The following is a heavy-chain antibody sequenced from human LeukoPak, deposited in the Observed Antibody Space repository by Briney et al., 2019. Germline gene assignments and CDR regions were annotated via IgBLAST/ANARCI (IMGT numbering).Heavy chain of an antibody. CDR3: ARKRGAAAEDYFDY. CDR1: GFTFSSYG. Sequence: PGRSLRLSCAASGFTFSSYGMHWVRQAPGKGPEWVAVIWYDGSNKYYADSVKGRFTISRDNSKNTLYLQMNSLRAEDTAVYYCARKRGAAAEDYFDYWGQGTLVTVSS. J-gene: IGHJ4*02. D-gene: IGHD6-13*01. V-gene: IGHV3-33*01. CDR2: IWYDGSNK.